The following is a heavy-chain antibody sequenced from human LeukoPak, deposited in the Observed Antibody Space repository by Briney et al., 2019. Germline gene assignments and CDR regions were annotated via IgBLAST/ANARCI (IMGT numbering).Heavy chain of an antibody. Sequence: PGGSLRLSCSASGFTFSSYGMHWVRQAPGKGLEWVTFIRYDGSNEYYADSVKGRSTISRDNSKNTVYLQMNSLRDEDTAVHYRAKDRGSSWFNPWGQGTLVSVSS. CDR2: IRYDGSNE. CDR1: GFTFSSYG. CDR3: AKDRGSSWFNP. J-gene: IGHJ5*02. V-gene: IGHV3-30*02. D-gene: IGHD2-15*01.